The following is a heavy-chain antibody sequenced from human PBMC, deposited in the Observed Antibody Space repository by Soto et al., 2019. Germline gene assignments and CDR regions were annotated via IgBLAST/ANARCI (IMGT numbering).Heavy chain of an antibody. CDR2: IKSKIDGGTT. D-gene: IGHD3-22*01. V-gene: IGHV3-15*07. Sequence: EVQLVESGGDLVKPGGSLRLSCAASGFTFSNAWMNWVRQAPGKGLEWVGRIKSKIDGGTTDYAALVKGRFTISRDDSKTTLYLQMNSLKTEDTAVYYCWYRSGYFGDVWGQGTTVTVSS. J-gene: IGHJ6*02. CDR1: GFTFSNAW. CDR3: WYRSGYFGDV.